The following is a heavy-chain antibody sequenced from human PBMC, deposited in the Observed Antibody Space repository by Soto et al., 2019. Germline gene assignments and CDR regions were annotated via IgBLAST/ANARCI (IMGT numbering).Heavy chain of an antibody. CDR3: ARSIAARLNWFDP. Sequence: PGGSLRLSCAASGFTFSSDWMSWVRQAPGKGLEWVANIKQDGSEKYYVDSVKGRFTISRDNAKNSLYLQMNSLRAEDTAVYYCARSIAARLNWFDPWGQGT. V-gene: IGHV3-7*01. D-gene: IGHD6-6*01. CDR1: GFTFSSDW. CDR2: IKQDGSEK. J-gene: IGHJ5*02.